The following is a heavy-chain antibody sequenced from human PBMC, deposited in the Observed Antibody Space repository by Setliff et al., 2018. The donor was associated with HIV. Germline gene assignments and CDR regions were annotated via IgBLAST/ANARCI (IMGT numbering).Heavy chain of an antibody. J-gene: IGHJ4*02. Sequence: GASVKVSCKASGYTFTSYHMYWVRQAPGQGLEWMGAINPSGGSTRYAQKFQGRVTMTRDTSTSTVYMELSSLRSEDTAVYYCARDGERWLQFYYFDNWGQGTLVTVSS. D-gene: IGHD5-12*01. CDR2: INPSGGST. CDR3: ARDGERWLQFYYFDN. CDR1: GYTFTSYH. V-gene: IGHV1-46*01.